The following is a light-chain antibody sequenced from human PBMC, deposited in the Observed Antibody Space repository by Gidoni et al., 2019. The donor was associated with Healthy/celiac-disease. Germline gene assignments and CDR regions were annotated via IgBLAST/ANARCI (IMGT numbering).Light chain of an antibody. CDR1: QSISSY. CDR3: QQSYSTPLYT. V-gene: IGKV1-39*01. CDR2: AAS. J-gene: IGKJ2*01. Sequence: DSQMTKSPSSLSASVGDRVTITCRASQSISSYLNWYQQKPGKAPKLLIYAASSLQSGVPSRFSGSGSGTDFTLTISSLQPEDFATYYCQQSYSTPLYTFXQXTKLEIK.